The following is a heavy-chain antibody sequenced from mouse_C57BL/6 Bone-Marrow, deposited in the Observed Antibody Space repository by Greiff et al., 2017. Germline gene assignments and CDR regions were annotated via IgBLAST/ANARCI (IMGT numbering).Heavy chain of an antibody. V-gene: IGHV5-2*01. CDR1: EYEIPSPD. CDR2: INSDGGST. D-gene: IGHD1-1*01. Sequence: DVKLVESGGGLVQPGESLKLSCESNEYEIPSPDMSWVRQTPEKRLELVAAINSDGGSTYYPATMERRFIISRDNTKKTLYLQMSTLRSEDTALYYCERNSTTVAKNYWGQGTTLTVSS. J-gene: IGHJ2*01. CDR3: ERNSTTVAKNY.